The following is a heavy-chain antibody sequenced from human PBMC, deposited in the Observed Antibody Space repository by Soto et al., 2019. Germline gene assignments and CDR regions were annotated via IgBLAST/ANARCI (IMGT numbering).Heavy chain of an antibody. Sequence: SVKVSCKASGGTFSSYAISWVRQAPGQGLEWMGGIIPIFGTANYAQKFQGRVTITADKSTSTAYMELGSLRSEDTAVYYCARDYGDGSGSYYARFDYWGQGTLVTVSS. CDR2: IIPIFGTA. D-gene: IGHD3-10*01. J-gene: IGHJ4*02. V-gene: IGHV1-69*06. CDR3: ARDYGDGSGSYYARFDY. CDR1: GGTFSSYA.